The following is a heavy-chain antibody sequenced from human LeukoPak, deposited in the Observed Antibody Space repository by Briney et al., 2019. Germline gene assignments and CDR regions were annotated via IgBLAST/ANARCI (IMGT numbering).Heavy chain of an antibody. Sequence: PSETLSLTCAVYGGSFSGYYWSWIRQPPGKGLEWIGEINHSGSTNYNPSLKSRVTISVDTSKNQFSLKLSSVTAADTAVYYCARYKFGYYGSGSNFDYWGQGTLVTVSS. CDR3: ARYKFGYYGSGSNFDY. D-gene: IGHD3-10*01. CDR1: GGSFSGYY. J-gene: IGHJ4*02. V-gene: IGHV4-34*01. CDR2: INHSGST.